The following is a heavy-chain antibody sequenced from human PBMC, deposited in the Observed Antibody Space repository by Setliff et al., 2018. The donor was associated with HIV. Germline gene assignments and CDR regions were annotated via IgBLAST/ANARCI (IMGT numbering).Heavy chain of an antibody. CDR1: GFTFSRYW. CDR2: IKEDGSVT. V-gene: IGHV3-7*01. D-gene: IGHD2-2*01. Sequence: GGSLRLSCVASGFTFSRYWMSWVRQAPGKGLEFVANIKEDGSVTNYVDSVKGRFTISRDNAKNLVFLQMNSLRSEDTAVYYCAKEDQRVTSVDYWGQGTPVTVSS. CDR3: AKEDQRVTSVDY. J-gene: IGHJ4*02.